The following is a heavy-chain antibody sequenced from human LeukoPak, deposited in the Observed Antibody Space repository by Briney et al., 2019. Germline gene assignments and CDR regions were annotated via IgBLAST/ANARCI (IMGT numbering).Heavy chain of an antibody. Sequence: GGSLRLSCVASGFTFSSYSMSWVRQAPGKGLEWVSLISGSGANTYYADSVKGRFTISRDNSKSTLYLQMSSLRAEDTAVYYCAKAGWNGRSAFDIWGQGTMVTVSS. CDR1: GFTFSSYS. J-gene: IGHJ3*02. D-gene: IGHD1-1*01. CDR2: ISGSGANT. V-gene: IGHV3-23*01. CDR3: AKAGWNGRSAFDI.